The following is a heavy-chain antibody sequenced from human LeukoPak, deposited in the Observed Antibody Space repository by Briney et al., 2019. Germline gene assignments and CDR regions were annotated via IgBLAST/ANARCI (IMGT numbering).Heavy chain of an antibody. J-gene: IGHJ5*02. CDR2: IYTSGST. D-gene: IGHD6-13*01. Sequence: SETLSLTCTVSGGSISSYYWSWIRQPAGKGLEWIGRIYTSGSTNYNPSLKSRVTMSVDTSKNQFSLKLSSVTAADTAVYYCARLRSELAAAGKQNWFDPWGQGTLVTVSS. V-gene: IGHV4-4*07. CDR1: GGSISSYY. CDR3: ARLRSELAAAGKQNWFDP.